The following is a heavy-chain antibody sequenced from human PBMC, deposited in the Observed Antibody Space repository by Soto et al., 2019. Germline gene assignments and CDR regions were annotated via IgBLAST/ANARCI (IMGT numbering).Heavy chain of an antibody. CDR2: IIPIFGTA. D-gene: IGHD3-10*01. CDR3: AREIAPYYYGSGSYYDY. Sequence: ASVKVSCKASGGTFSSYAISWVRQAPGQGLEWMGGIIPIFGTANYAQKFQGRVTITADESTSTAYMELSSLRSEDTAVYYCAREIAPYYYGSGSYYDYWGQGTLVTVSS. J-gene: IGHJ4*02. CDR1: GGTFSSYA. V-gene: IGHV1-69*13.